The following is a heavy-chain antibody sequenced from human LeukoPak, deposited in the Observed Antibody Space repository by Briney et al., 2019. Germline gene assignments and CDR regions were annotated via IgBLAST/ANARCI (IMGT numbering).Heavy chain of an antibody. V-gene: IGHV2-70*11. D-gene: IGHD3-10*01. CDR1: GFSLSTSGMC. Sequence: SGPALVKPTQTLTLTCTFSGFSLSTSGMCVSWIRQPPGKALEWLARIDWDDDKYYSTSLKTRLTISKDTSKNQVVLTMTNMDPVDTATYYCARMTGEIGMADRLDVWGKGTTVTVSS. CDR3: ARMTGEIGMADRLDV. CDR2: IDWDDDK. J-gene: IGHJ6*04.